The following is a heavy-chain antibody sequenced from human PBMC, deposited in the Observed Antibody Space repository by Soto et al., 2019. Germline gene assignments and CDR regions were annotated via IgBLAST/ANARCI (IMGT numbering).Heavy chain of an antibody. J-gene: IGHJ6*02. Sequence: QVQLVESGGGVVQPGRSLRLSCAASGFTFSNYGMHWVRQAPGQGLEWVAVKWYDGSNKYYADSGEGRFTISRDNSKNTLYLQMNSLRAEDTAVYYCASEDCSGGSCYYYGMDVWGQGTTVTVSS. CDR2: KWYDGSNK. D-gene: IGHD2-15*01. V-gene: IGHV3-33*01. CDR3: ASEDCSGGSCYYYGMDV. CDR1: GFTFSNYG.